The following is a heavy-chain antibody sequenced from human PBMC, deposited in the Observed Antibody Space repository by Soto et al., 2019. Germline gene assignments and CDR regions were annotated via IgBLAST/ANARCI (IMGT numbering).Heavy chain of an antibody. CDR1: GYTLTELS. D-gene: IGHD5-18*01. V-gene: IGHV1-24*01. J-gene: IGHJ6*02. CDR3: GTGRRTAMVTVYYYYGMDV. Sequence: GASVKVSCKVSGYTLTELSMHWVRQAPGEGLEWMGGFDPEDGETIYAQKFQGRVTMTEDASTDTAYMELSSLRSEDTAVYYCGTGRRTAMVTVYYYYGMDVWGQGTTVTVSS. CDR2: FDPEDGET.